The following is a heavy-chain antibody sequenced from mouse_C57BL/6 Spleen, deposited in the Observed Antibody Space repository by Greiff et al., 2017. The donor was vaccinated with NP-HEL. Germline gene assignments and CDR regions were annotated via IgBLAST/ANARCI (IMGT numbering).Heavy chain of an antibody. V-gene: IGHV6-3*01. D-gene: IGHD2-5*01. CDR1: GFTFSNYW. Sequence: EVHLVESGGGLVQPGGSMKLSCVASGFTFSNYWMNWVRQSPEKGLEWVAQIRLKSDNYATHYAESVKGRFTISRDDSKSSVYLQMNNLRAEDTGIYYCTNSNNWYFDVWGTGTTVTVSS. CDR3: TNSNNWYFDV. J-gene: IGHJ1*03. CDR2: IRLKSDNYAT.